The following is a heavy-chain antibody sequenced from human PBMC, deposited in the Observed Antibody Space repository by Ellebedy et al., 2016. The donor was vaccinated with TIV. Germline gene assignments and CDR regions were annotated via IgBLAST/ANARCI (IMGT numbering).Heavy chain of an antibody. Sequence: AASVQVSCKTSGYSFTDYHILWMRHAPGQGLEWMGWIYPNSGDTKYAQKFQGRVTMTRDTSITTAYMELKRLTSDDTATYYCASVKFSSRAPYDYWGQGTLVTVSS. D-gene: IGHD2-2*01. CDR2: IYPNSGDT. CDR1: GYSFTDYH. J-gene: IGHJ4*02. CDR3: ASVKFSSRAPYDY. V-gene: IGHV1-2*02.